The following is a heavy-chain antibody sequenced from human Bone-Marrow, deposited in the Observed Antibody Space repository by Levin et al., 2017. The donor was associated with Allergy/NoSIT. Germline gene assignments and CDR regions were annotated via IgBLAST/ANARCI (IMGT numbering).Heavy chain of an antibody. CDR2: IYPADSDT. D-gene: IGHD3-16*02. CDR1: GYSFTSYW. V-gene: IGHV5-51*01. J-gene: IGHJ6*03. CDR3: ARLGGYYASGSFRARPSSCNHYMDV. Sequence: RGESLKISCKGSGYSFTSYWIGWVRQMPGKGLECMGIIYPADSDTKYSPSFQGQVTISADKSISTAYLQWSSLKASDTAMYYCARLGGYYASGSFRARPSSCNHYMDVWGKGTTVIVSS.